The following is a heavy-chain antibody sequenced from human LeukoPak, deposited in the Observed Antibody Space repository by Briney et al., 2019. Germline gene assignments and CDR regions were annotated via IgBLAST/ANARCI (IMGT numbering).Heavy chain of an antibody. J-gene: IGHJ4*02. V-gene: IGHV3-30-3*01. CDR2: ISYDGSNK. Sequence: GGSLRLSCAASGFTFSSSAMHWVRQARDKGLEWVAVISYDGSNKYYADSVKSRFTISRDNSKNTLYLQMNSLRADDTAVYYCARDRDSSGWYEGFDYWGQGTLVTVSS. D-gene: IGHD6-19*01. CDR3: ARDRDSSGWYEGFDY. CDR1: GFTFSSSA.